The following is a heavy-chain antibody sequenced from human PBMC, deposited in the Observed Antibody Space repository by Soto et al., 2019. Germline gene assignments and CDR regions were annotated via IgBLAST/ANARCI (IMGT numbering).Heavy chain of an antibody. CDR2: IYHIGSS. CDR1: GGSISSNHW. V-gene: IGHV4-4*02. CDR3: VRKDFYDRRCDS. J-gene: IGHJ4*02. Sequence: QVQLQESGPGLVKPSGTLSLTCAVSGGSISSNHWWTWVRQPPGKGLEWIGEIYHIGSSNYNPSLKSRVTISVDKPKNQFSLNLSSVTAADTAVYYCVRKDFYDRRCDSWGQGTLVTVSS. D-gene: IGHD3-22*01.